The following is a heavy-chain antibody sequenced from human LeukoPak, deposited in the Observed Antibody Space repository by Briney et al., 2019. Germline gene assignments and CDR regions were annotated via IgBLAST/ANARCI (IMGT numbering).Heavy chain of an antibody. J-gene: IGHJ6*02. CDR1: GYTFTSYG. Sequence: ASVKVSCKASGYTFTSYGISWVRQAPGQGLEWMGWIGAYNGNTNYAQKLQGRVTMTTDTSTSTAYMELRSLRSDDTAVYYCARDPYSSSPEYYYYYYGMDVWGQGTTVTVSS. D-gene: IGHD6-6*01. CDR2: IGAYNGNT. V-gene: IGHV1-18*01. CDR3: ARDPYSSSPEYYYYYYGMDV.